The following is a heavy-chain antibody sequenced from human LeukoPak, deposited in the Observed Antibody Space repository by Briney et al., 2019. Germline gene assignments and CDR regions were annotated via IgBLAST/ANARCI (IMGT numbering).Heavy chain of an antibody. Sequence: GGSLRLSCAASGFTFSSYAMSWVRQAPGKGLEWVSAISGSGGSTFYADSVKGRFTISRDNAENSLFLQMNSLRAEDTAVYYCARAGDFSFKDWGQGTLVTVSS. CDR2: ISGSGGST. J-gene: IGHJ4*02. V-gene: IGHV3-23*01. CDR1: GFTFSSYA. D-gene: IGHD3-3*01. CDR3: ARAGDFSFKD.